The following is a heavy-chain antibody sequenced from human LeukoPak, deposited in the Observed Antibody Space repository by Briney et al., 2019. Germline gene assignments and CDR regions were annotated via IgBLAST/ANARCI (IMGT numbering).Heavy chain of an antibody. CDR3: ARGSLGVVVPAAIRYYYYGMDV. Sequence: SETLSLTCAVYGGSCSGYYWSWIRQPPGKGLEWIGEINHSGSTNYNPSLKSRVTISVDTSKNQFSLKLSSVTAADTAVYYCARGSLGVVVPAAIRYYYYGMDVWGQGTTVTVSS. CDR1: GGSCSGYY. CDR2: INHSGST. V-gene: IGHV4-34*01. J-gene: IGHJ6*02. D-gene: IGHD2-2*01.